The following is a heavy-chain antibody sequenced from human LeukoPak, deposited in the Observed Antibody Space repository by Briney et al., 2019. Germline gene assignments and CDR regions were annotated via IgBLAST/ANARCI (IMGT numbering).Heavy chain of an antibody. V-gene: IGHV3-74*01. D-gene: IGHD6-13*01. Sequence: GGSLRLSCAASGLTFSSHWMHWDRQAPGKGLVWVSRITNDGSSTTYADSVKGRFTISRENAKNSLYLQMNSLRAEDTAVYYCARERSAAGIRWFDPWGQGTLVTVSS. J-gene: IGHJ5*02. CDR1: GLTFSSHW. CDR2: ITNDGSST. CDR3: ARERSAAGIRWFDP.